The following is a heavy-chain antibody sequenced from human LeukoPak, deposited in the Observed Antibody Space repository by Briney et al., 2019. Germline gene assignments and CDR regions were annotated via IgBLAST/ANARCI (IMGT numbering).Heavy chain of an antibody. CDR1: GFTFDDYA. D-gene: IGHD3-22*01. CDR3: ARGSGVTMIVGD. J-gene: IGHJ4*02. Sequence: GGSLRLSCAASGFTFDDYAMHWVRQAPGKGLEWVSAISGSGGSTYYADSVKGRFTISRDNSKNTLYLQMNSLRAEDTAVYYCARGSGVTMIVGDWGQGTLVTVSS. CDR2: ISGSGGST. V-gene: IGHV3-23*01.